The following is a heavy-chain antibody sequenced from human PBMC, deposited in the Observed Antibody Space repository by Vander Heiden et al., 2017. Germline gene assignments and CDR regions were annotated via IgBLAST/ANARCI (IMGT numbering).Heavy chain of an antibody. J-gene: IGHJ5*02. CDR1: GYCFTTYG. Sequence: VQLVQSGAEVKKPGESLRISCKGFGYCFTTYGISWVRQMPGKGLEWIGSVDPSDSFSNYSPSFQGHVTISTDKSISTAYLQWSSLRASDTAMYYCARGQAASDPWGQGTLVTVSS. D-gene: IGHD2-15*01. CDR3: ARGQAASDP. CDR2: VDPSDSFS. V-gene: IGHV5-10-1*03.